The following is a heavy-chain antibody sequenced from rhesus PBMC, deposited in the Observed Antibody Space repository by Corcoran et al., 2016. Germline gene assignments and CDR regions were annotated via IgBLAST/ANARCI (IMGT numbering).Heavy chain of an antibody. CDR2: ISESGGTI. Sequence: DVQLVESGGGLVKPGGSLRLSCVASGFTFSSYEMHWVRQAPGKGLEWVSVISESGGTIYYADSVKGRFTISKDNAKNSIFQQMNNLRAEDTAVYYCTRALPYSSGWYDFDYWGQGVLVTVSS. CDR3: TRALPYSSGWYDFDY. J-gene: IGHJ4*01. V-gene: IGHV3-100*02. CDR1: GFTFSSYE. D-gene: IGHD6-31*01.